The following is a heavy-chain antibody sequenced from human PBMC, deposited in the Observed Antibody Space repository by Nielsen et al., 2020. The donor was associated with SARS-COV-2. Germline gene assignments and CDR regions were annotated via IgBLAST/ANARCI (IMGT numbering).Heavy chain of an antibody. D-gene: IGHD4-17*01. CDR2: ISWDGGST. CDR3: AKDNFYGDYSYFDY. J-gene: IGHJ4*02. Sequence: EALSLTCAASGFTFDDYTMHWVRQAPGKGLEWVSLISWDGGSTYYADSVKGRFTISRDNSKNSLYLQMNSLRTEDTALYYCAKDNFYGDYSYFDYWGQGTLVTVSS. CDR1: GFTFDDYT. V-gene: IGHV3-43*01.